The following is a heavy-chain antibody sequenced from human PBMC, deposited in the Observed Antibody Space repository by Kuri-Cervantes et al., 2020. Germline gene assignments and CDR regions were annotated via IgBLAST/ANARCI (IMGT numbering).Heavy chain of an antibody. CDR3: ARDLFPPGGGSYRTDAFDI. CDR1: GYTFTSYY. CDR2: INPSGGST. V-gene: IGHV1-46*01. Sequence: ASVKVSCKASGYTFTSYYMHRVRQAPGQGLEWMGIINPSGGSTSYAQKFQGRVTMTRDTSTSTVYMELSSLRSEDTAVYYCARDLFPPGGGSYRTDAFDIWGQGTMVTVSS. J-gene: IGHJ3*02. D-gene: IGHD1-26*01.